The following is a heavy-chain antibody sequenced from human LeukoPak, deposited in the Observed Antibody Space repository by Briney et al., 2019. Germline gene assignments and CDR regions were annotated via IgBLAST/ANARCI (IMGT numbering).Heavy chain of an antibody. CDR3: ARKALGGSSDHDAFDI. CDR2: ISSSSSYT. Sequence: GGSLRLSCAASGFTFSAYHMNWVRQAPGKGLEWVASISSSSSYTYYSDSVKGRFTISRENAKTSLDLQMNSLRAEDTAVYFCARKALGGSSDHDAFDIWGQGTMVTVSS. J-gene: IGHJ3*02. V-gene: IGHV3-21*01. CDR1: GFTFSAYH. D-gene: IGHD2-2*01.